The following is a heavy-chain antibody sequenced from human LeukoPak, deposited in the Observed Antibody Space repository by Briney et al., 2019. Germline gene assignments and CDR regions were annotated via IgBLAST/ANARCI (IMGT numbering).Heavy chain of an antibody. CDR1: AFTFSSYA. Sequence: PGGSLRLSCAASAFTFSSYAISWVRQAPGKGLEWVSGISSSAGNTNYADSVKGRFTISRDNPKNTLYLQMNSLRVEDTAVYYCAKAQLRVTTGIDNWGQGTLVTVSS. CDR3: AKAQLRVTTGIDN. D-gene: IGHD4-17*01. V-gene: IGHV3-23*01. J-gene: IGHJ4*02. CDR2: ISSSAGNT.